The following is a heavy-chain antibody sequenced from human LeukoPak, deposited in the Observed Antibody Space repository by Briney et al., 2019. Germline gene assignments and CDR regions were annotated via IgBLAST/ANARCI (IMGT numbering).Heavy chain of an antibody. J-gene: IGHJ4*02. D-gene: IGHD1-20*01. CDR1: GFTVSSNY. Sequence: GGSPRLSCAASGFTVSSNYMSWVRQAPGKGLEWVSVIYSGGSTYYADSVKGRFTISRDNSKNTLYLQMNSLRAEDTAVYYCASSYHWNEQTTFDYWGQGTLVTVSS. V-gene: IGHV3-53*01. CDR3: ASSYHWNEQTTFDY. CDR2: IYSGGST.